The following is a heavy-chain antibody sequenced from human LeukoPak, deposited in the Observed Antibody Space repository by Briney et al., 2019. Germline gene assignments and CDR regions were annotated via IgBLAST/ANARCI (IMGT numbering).Heavy chain of an antibody. CDR2: IYHTGST. CDR3: ARGTYYYDSSGYSYYDYYYMDV. Sequence: SGTLSLTCAVSGDSMISTNWWSWVRQPPGKGLELIGEIYHTGSTNYNPSLQSRVTISIDKSKNQFSLRLSSVTAADTAVYYCARGTYYYDSSGYSYYDYYYMDVWGKGTTVTISS. V-gene: IGHV4-4*02. J-gene: IGHJ6*03. CDR1: GDSMISTNW. D-gene: IGHD3-22*01.